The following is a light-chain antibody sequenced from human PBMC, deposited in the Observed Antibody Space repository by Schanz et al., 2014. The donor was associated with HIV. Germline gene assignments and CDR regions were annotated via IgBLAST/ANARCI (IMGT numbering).Light chain of an antibody. J-gene: IGKJ1*01. Sequence: PGERATLSCRASQSVGSNFLAWFQQKPGQAPRLLIYGASSRATGIPDRFSGSGSGTDFTLTISRLEPEDFAVYYCLQYGSSPRTFGLGTKVEI. CDR2: GAS. CDR1: QSVGSNF. CDR3: LQYGSSPRT. V-gene: IGKV3-20*01.